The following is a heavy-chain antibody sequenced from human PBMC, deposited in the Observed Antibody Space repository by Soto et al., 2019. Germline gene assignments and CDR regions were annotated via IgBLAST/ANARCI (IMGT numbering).Heavy chain of an antibody. CDR3: ARVPIDTYMIYWSDP. CDR2: IYFSGRT. Sequence: PSETLSLTCTVSGDSVSSGDYYWTWIRQPPGKGLEWVGHIYFSGRTNYIPSLESRVTISLDTSKNQFSLKLTPVTAADTAVYYCARVPIDTYMIYWSDPWGQGTLVTVSS. V-gene: IGHV4-61*08. CDR1: GDSVSSGDYY. J-gene: IGHJ5*02. D-gene: IGHD3-16*01.